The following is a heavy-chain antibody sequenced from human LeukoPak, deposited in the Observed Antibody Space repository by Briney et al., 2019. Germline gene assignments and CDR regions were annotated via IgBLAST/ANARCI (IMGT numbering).Heavy chain of an antibody. CDR3: ARSYYYGSGSYYK. CDR1: GYSISSGYY. Sequence: PSETLSLTCAVSGYSISSGYYWGWIRQPPGKGLEWIGSIYHSGSTYYNPSLKSRVTISVDTSKNQFSLKLSSVTAADTAVYYCARSYYYGSGSYYKWGQGTLVTVSS. CDR2: IYHSGST. V-gene: IGHV4-38-2*01. D-gene: IGHD3-10*01. J-gene: IGHJ4*02.